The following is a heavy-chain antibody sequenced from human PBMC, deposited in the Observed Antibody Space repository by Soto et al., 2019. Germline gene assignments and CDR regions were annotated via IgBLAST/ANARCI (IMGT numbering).Heavy chain of an antibody. CDR1: GYTFTSYY. V-gene: IGHV1-46*01. CDR2: INPSGGGT. J-gene: IGHJ6*02. Sequence: QVQLVQSGAEVKKPGASVKVSCKASGYTFTSYYMHWVRQAPGQGLEWMGVINPSGGGTSYAQKFQGRVTMTRDTSTSTDYMELSSLRSEDTAVYYCARVQVKRGQGDYGMDVWGQGTTVTVSS. D-gene: IGHD3-16*01. CDR3: ARVQVKRGQGDYGMDV.